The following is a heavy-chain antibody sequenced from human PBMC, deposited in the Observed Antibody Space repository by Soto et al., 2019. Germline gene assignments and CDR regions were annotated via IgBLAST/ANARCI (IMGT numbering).Heavy chain of an antibody. CDR1: GFTFDDYA. CDR2: ISWNSGSI. J-gene: IGHJ6*02. Sequence: GGSLRLSCAASGFTFDDYAMHWVRQAPGKGLEWVSGISWNSGSIGYADSVKGRFTISRDNAKNSLYLQMNSPRAEDTALYYCAKGLEDPITMVRGVTLSSYGMDVWGQGTTVTVS. V-gene: IGHV3-9*01. D-gene: IGHD3-10*01. CDR3: AKGLEDPITMVRGVTLSSYGMDV.